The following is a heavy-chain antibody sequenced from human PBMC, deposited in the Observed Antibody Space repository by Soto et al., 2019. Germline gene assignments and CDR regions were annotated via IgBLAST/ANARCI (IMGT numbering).Heavy chain of an antibody. CDR1: GGTFSSYT. CDR3: AGRIAVAAINSYYYGMAV. V-gene: IGHV1-69*02. CDR2: IIPILGIA. Sequence: QVQLVQSGAEVKKPGSSVKVSCKASGGTFSSYTISWVRQAPGQGLEWMGRIIPILGIANYAQKFQGRVTLTADKSTRTADMELSSLRSEDTAVYYCAGRIAVAAINSYYYGMAVWGQGTTVTVSS. D-gene: IGHD6-19*01. J-gene: IGHJ6*02.